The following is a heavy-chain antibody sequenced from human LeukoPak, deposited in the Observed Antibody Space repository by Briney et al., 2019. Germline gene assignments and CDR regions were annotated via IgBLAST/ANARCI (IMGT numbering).Heavy chain of an antibody. Sequence: XXVXQXXXKGLEWFSVIYRGGNTYYADSVKGRFSISRDNSKNTLHLQMNNLRAEDTAVYYCAKTGGPWDWGQGTLVTVSS. V-gene: IGHV3-53*01. CDR2: IYRGGNT. D-gene: IGHD7-27*01. CDR3: AKTGGPWD. J-gene: IGHJ4*02.